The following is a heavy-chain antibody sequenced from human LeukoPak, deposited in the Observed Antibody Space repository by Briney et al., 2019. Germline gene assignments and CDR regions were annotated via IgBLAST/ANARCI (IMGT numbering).Heavy chain of an antibody. V-gene: IGHV5-51*01. CDR2: IYPGDSDT. Sequence: GGSLRLSCAASGFTFSNAWMSWVRQAPGKGLEWMGIIYPGDSDTRYSPSFQGQVTISADKSISTAYLQWSSLKASDTAMYYCARALRRDPEAFDPWGQGTLVTVSS. J-gene: IGHJ5*02. CDR1: GFTFSNAW. CDR3: ARALRRDPEAFDP.